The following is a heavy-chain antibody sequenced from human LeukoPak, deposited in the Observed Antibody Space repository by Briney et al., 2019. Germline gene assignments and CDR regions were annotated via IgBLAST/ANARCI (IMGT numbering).Heavy chain of an antibody. CDR2: IYYSGST. CDR3: ARGMKAFDY. J-gene: IGHJ4*02. Sequence: SETLSLTCTVSGGSISTYYWSWIRQPPGEGLEWIGYIYYSGSTNYNPSLKSRVTISVDTSKNQFSLKLSSVTAADTAVYYCARGMKAFDYWGQGTLVTVSS. V-gene: IGHV4-59*01. CDR1: GGSISTYY.